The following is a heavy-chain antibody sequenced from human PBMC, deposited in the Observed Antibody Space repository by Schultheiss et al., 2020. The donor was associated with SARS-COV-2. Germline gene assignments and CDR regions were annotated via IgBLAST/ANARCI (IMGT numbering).Heavy chain of an antibody. J-gene: IGHJ6*02. CDR2: ISYDGSNK. D-gene: IGHD2-21*02. CDR3: ARIRVRCGSDSCHHYYYYGMDA. Sequence: GGSLRLSCAASGFTFSSYAMHWVRQAPGKGLEWVAVISYDGSNKYYADSVKGRFTISRDNSKNTLYLQMNSLRAEDTAVYYCARIRVRCGSDSCHHYYYYGMDAWGQGTTVTVSS. V-gene: IGHV3-30*04. CDR1: GFTFSSYA.